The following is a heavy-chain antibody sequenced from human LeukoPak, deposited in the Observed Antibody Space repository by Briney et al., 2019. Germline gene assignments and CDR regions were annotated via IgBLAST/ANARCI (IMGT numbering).Heavy chain of an antibody. J-gene: IGHJ4*02. Sequence: SETLSLTCTVSGGSISSGGYYWSWIRQHPGKGLEWIGYIYYSGSTYYNPSLKSRVTISVDTSKNQFSLKLSSVTAADTAVYYCARVHDTAMVFGLYFDYWGQGTLVTVSS. CDR2: IYYSGST. V-gene: IGHV4-31*03. CDR1: GGSISSGGYY. CDR3: ARVHDTAMVFGLYFDY. D-gene: IGHD5-18*01.